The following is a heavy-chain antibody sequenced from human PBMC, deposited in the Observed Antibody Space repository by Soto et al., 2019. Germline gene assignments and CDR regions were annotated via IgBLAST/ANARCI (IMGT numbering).Heavy chain of an antibody. Sequence: QVQLQESGPGLEKASQTLSLTCTVSGASISTGEYYWTWTRQTPGKGLEWIGSIYYTGNTYYNPSLKTRVSISVDMSSTQFSPRLTSVTAADTAVYDCARCCLPPYGYHWLDPWGQGTLVTVPS. CDR3: ARCCLPPYGYHWLDP. CDR1: GASISTGEYY. V-gene: IGHV4-30-4*01. D-gene: IGHD5-18*01. CDR2: IYYTGNT. J-gene: IGHJ5*02.